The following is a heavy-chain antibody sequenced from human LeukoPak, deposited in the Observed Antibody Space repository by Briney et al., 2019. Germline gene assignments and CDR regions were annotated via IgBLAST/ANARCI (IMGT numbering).Heavy chain of an antibody. CDR1: GGSISSYY. CDR3: ARDFKVTMVRGVRSDYYYGMDV. Sequence: PSETLSLTCTVSGGSISSYYWSWIRQPPGKGLEWIGRIYTSGSTNYNPSLKSRVTMSVDTSKNQFSLKLSSVTAAETAVYYCARDFKVTMVRGVRSDYYYGMDVWGQGTTVTVSS. J-gene: IGHJ6*02. D-gene: IGHD3-10*01. CDR2: IYTSGST. V-gene: IGHV4-4*07.